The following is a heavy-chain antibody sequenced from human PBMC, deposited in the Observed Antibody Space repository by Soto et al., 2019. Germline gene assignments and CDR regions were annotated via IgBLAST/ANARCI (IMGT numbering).Heavy chain of an antibody. CDR1: GFTFSDYY. J-gene: IGHJ4*02. D-gene: IGHD5-12*01. CDR2: ISSSGSTI. V-gene: IGHV3-11*01. Sequence: PGGSLRLSCAASGFTFSDYYMSWIRQAPGKGLEWVSYISSSGSTIYYADSVKGRFTISRDNAKNSLYLQMNSLRAEDTAVYYCARDGSSEMATIDLDYWGQGTLVTVSS. CDR3: ARDGSSEMATIDLDY.